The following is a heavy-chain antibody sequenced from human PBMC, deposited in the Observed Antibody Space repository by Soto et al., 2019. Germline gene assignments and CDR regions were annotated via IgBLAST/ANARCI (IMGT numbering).Heavy chain of an antibody. J-gene: IGHJ4*02. CDR2: IYYRETT. CDR1: GGSISGSNYY. Sequence: QLQLQESGPGLVKPSETLSLTCSVSGGSISGSNYYWAWIRQSPGKGREWIACIYYRETTYYNPSLESPVTISVDTSTNQFSLRLSSMTAADTAVYYCARTDTLGWYPYWGQGTLVSVSS. CDR3: ARTDTLGWYPY. D-gene: IGHD2-15*01. V-gene: IGHV4-39*01.